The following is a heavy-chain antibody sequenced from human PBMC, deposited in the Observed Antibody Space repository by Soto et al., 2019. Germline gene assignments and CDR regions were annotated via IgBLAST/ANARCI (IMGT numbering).Heavy chain of an antibody. V-gene: IGHV3-21*01. Sequence: GGSLRLSCAASGFTFSSYSMNWVRQAPGKGLEWVSSISSSSSYIYYADSVKGRFTISRDNAKNSLYLQMNSLRAEDTAVYYCASASAKRGFWGSGSGLASYYYGMDVWGQGTTVTVSS. D-gene: IGHD3-10*01. J-gene: IGHJ6*02. CDR2: ISSSSSYI. CDR3: ASASAKRGFWGSGSGLASYYYGMDV. CDR1: GFTFSSYS.